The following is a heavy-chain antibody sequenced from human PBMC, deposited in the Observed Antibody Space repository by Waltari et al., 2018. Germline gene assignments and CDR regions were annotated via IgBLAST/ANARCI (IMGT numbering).Heavy chain of an antibody. J-gene: IGHJ6*02. D-gene: IGHD1-1*01. Sequence: QDQLVQSGTEVKKPGASVKVSCKVSGYVFTSYGISWVRQAPGQGLEWKGWISGYNGGRNEAQKFQDRVTMTTDASTSTAYMELRSLTSDDTAIYFCARGGITGIYYYYGMDVWGQGTTVTVSS. CDR3: ARGGITGIYYYYGMDV. CDR1: GYVFTSYG. V-gene: IGHV1-18*01. CDR2: ISGYNGGR.